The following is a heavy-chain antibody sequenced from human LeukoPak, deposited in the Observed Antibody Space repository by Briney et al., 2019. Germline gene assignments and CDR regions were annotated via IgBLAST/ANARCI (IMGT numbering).Heavy chain of an antibody. CDR1: GLTFSGYG. D-gene: IGHD3-10*01. CDR3: LPRGSIGGEFSGY. Sequence: TGGSLRLSCVASGLTFSGYGIHWVRQAPGKGLEWVSFIQYDAIDKYYADSMKGRFTISRDNSKNTLYLQMNSLRTEDTAVYYCLPRGSIGGEFSGYWGQGTLVTVSS. J-gene: IGHJ4*02. CDR2: IQYDAIDK. V-gene: IGHV3-30*02.